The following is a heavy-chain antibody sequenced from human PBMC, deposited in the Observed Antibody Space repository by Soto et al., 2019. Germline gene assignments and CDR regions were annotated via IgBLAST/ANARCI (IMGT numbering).Heavy chain of an antibody. CDR2: IHAGNGNT. CDR1: GYTFTSXA. J-gene: IGHJ5*02. Sequence: WDSVKVPCQASGYTFTSXAMHWVRKAPGQRLEWMGWIHAGNGNTKSSQRFQGRVTITRDISASTAYMELSSLRSEDTAVYYCARDKEYDLWSGYDNGFDPWGEATLVTVAS. D-gene: IGHD3-3*01. V-gene: IGHV1-3*01. CDR3: ARDKEYDLWSGYDNGFDP.